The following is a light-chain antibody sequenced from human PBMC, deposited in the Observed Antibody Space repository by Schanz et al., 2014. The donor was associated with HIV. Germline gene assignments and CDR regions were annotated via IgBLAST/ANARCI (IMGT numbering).Light chain of an antibody. Sequence: QSALTQPPSASGSPGQSITISCTGTSSDVGGYNYVSWYQQHPGKAPKLMIYDVSNRPSGVSNRFSGSKSGNTAYLTISGLLAEDEADYYCSSFRDTNTVVFGGGTKLTVL. V-gene: IGLV2-14*03. J-gene: IGLJ3*02. CDR3: SSFRDTNTVV. CDR2: DVS. CDR1: SSDVGGYNY.